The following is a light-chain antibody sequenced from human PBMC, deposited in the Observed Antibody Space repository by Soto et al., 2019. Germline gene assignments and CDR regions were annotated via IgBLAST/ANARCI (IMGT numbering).Light chain of an antibody. V-gene: IGKV3-15*01. CDR2: GAS. CDR3: QQYNNWPWT. CDR1: LSVSSD. Sequence: EIVMTQSPATLSLPPGERATLSCRASLSVSSDLAWYQQKPGQAPRLLIHGASTRATGLPARFSGSGSGTDFTLTISSLQSEDFAVYYCQQYNNWPWTFGQGTKVDIK. J-gene: IGKJ1*01.